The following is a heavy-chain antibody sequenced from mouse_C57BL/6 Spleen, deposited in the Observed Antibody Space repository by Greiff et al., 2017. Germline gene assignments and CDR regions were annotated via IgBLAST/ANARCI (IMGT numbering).Heavy chain of an antibody. CDR1: GYTFTDYE. CDR2: IDPETGGT. D-gene: IGHD1-1*01. J-gene: IGHJ4*01. Sequence: VQLQESGAELVRPGASVTLSCKASGYTFTDYEMHWVKQTPVHGLEWIGAIDPETGGTAYYQKFKGKAILTADKSSSTACMELRSLTSEDSAVYYSTRRTTVVEGAMDYWGQGTSVTVSS. V-gene: IGHV1-15*01. CDR3: TRRTTVVEGAMDY.